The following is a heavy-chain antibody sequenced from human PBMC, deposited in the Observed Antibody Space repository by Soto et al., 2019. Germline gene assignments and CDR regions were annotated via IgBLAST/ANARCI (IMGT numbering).Heavy chain of an antibody. CDR3: AKRTTVTTTVDN. CDR1: GFTFTSYA. J-gene: IGHJ4*02. D-gene: IGHD4-4*01. V-gene: IGHV3-23*01. CDR2: ISASGGAT. Sequence: EVQLFESGGGLVQPGGSLRLSCAASGFTFTSYAMRWVRQPPGKGLEWVSAISASGGATYYADSVTGRFTISRDNSKNTLYLQMSSLRAEDTAVYYCAKRTTVTTTVDNWGQGTLVTVSS.